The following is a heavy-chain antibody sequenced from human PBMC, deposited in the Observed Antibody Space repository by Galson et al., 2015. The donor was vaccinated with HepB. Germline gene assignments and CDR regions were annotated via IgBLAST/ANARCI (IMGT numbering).Heavy chain of an antibody. D-gene: IGHD2-2*01. CDR2: MNPNSGNT. CDR1: GYTFTSYD. V-gene: IGHV1-8*01. Sequence: SVKVSCKASGYTFTSYDVTWVRQASGQGLEWMGWMNPNSGNTGYAPKFRGRVTMTADISLSTAYMELGSLTSEDTAVYYCARGVQNQLFSDQWGQGSQVSVSS. J-gene: IGHJ4*02. CDR3: ARGVQNQLFSDQ.